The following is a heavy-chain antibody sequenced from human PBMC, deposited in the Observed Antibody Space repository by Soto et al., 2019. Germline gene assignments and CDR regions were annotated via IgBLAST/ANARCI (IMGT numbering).Heavy chain of an antibody. Sequence: QVQLVQSGAEVKKPGSSVKVSCKASEGTFSSYAISWVRQAPGQGLEWMGGIMPIFGPANYAQKYQGRVTITADESTSTAYMELSSLRSEDTAVYYCARGGYRSSYRFDYWGQGTLVTVSS. CDR3: ARGGYRSSYRFDY. D-gene: IGHD6-6*01. J-gene: IGHJ4*02. V-gene: IGHV1-69*12. CDR2: IMPIFGPA. CDR1: EGTFSSYA.